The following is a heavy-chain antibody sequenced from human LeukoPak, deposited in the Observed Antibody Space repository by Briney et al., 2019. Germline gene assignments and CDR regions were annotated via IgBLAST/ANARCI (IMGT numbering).Heavy chain of an antibody. Sequence: GGSLRLSCAASGFTFSSYAMSWVRQAPGKGLEWVSTISGSGGSTYYADSVKGRFTISRDNSKNTLYLQMNSLRAEDTAVYYCARAEWELLWGSFDYWGQGTLVTVSS. V-gene: IGHV3-23*01. J-gene: IGHJ4*02. D-gene: IGHD1-26*01. CDR1: GFTFSSYA. CDR2: ISGSGGST. CDR3: ARAEWELLWGSFDY.